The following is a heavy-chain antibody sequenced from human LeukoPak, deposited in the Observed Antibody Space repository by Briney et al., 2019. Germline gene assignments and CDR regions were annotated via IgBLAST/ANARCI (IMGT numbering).Heavy chain of an antibody. J-gene: IGHJ4*02. D-gene: IGHD1-26*01. CDR1: GFIFSSFA. CDR3: ALGEVGDRGH. V-gene: IGHV3-23*01. Sequence: PGGSLRLSCAASGFIFSSFAMTWVRQAPGKGLEWVSGISASGDSTAYADSAKGRFTISRDNSKNTLYLQMTNLRVEDTAVYFCALGEVGDRGHWGQGTLVTVSS. CDR2: ISASGDST.